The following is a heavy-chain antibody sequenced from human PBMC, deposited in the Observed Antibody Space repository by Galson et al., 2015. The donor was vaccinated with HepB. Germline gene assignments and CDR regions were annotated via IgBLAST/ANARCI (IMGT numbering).Heavy chain of an antibody. Sequence: SLRLSCAASGFSFRNYGMHWVRQAPGKGLEWVAVIWFDGSNKYYADSVRGRFTISRDNSKNTLYLQMNSLRVEDTAVYYRVREGLATYIYNGGYDPDNYFFDSWGQGTLVTVSS. CDR1: GFSFRNYG. CDR3: VREGLATYIYNGGYDPDNYFFDS. D-gene: IGHD2-8*01. CDR2: IWFDGSNK. V-gene: IGHV3-33*01. J-gene: IGHJ4*02.